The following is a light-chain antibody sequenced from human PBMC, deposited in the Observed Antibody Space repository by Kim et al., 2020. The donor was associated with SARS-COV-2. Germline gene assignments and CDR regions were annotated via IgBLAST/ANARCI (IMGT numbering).Light chain of an antibody. CDR3: QTWGTGIVA. CDR2: VNGDGSH. V-gene: IGLV4-69*01. CDR1: YDNRLYA. Sequence: SVNLTCTLNYDNRLYAIAWHQQQSGKGPRYLMKVNGDGSHNKGDGTPDRFTGSTSGAERYLTISSLQSEDEADYYCQTWGTGIVAFGGGTRLTVL. J-gene: IGLJ2*01.